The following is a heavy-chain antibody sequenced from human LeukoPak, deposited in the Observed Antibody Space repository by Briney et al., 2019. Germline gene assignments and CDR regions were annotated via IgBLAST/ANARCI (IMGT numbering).Heavy chain of an antibody. J-gene: IGHJ4*02. Sequence: SETLSLTCTVSGGSISSSSYYWGWIRQPPGRGRGWIGSIYYSGTTYHNPSLKSRVTISVDTSKNQFSLKLSSVTAADTAVYYCARHLGSSGWSPGYWGQGTLVTVSS. D-gene: IGHD6-19*01. V-gene: IGHV4-39*01. CDR3: ARHLGSSGWSPGY. CDR2: IYYSGTT. CDR1: GGSISSSSYY.